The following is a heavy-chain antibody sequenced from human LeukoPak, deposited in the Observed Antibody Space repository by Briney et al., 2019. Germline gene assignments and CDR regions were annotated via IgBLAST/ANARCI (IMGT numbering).Heavy chain of an antibody. CDR2: IWYDGSNK. J-gene: IGHJ3*02. Sequence: GGSLRLSCAASGFTFSSYGMHWVRQAPGKGLEWVAVIWYDGSNKYYADSVKGRFTISRDNSKNTLYLQMNSLRAEDTAVYYCARELPPLDAFDIWGQGTMVTVSS. CDR3: ARELPPLDAFDI. CDR1: GFTFSSYG. D-gene: IGHD2-2*01. V-gene: IGHV3-33*01.